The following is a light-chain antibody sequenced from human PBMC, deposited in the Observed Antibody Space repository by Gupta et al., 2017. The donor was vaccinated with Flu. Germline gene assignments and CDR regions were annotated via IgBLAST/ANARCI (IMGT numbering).Light chain of an antibody. Sequence: EVVMTQSPATLSLSPGERASPSCRASPTVFSTVAWYQQRPGQSPRLLFFAASTRATGVPVRFSVGGSGTEFSLTIDSMKSEDFATYFCHQYNDWHPSRRPFGQGTKVEI. CDR3: HQYNDWHPSRRP. CDR2: AAS. CDR1: PTVFST. J-gene: IGKJ1*01. V-gene: IGKV3-15*01.